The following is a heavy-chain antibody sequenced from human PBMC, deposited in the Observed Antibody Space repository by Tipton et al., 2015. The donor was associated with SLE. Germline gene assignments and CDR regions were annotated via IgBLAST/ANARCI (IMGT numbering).Heavy chain of an antibody. CDR3: AGPYSSSWDY. CDR1: GGSISSHY. J-gene: IGHJ4*02. V-gene: IGHV4-59*08. Sequence: LRLSCTVSGGSISSHYWSWIRQPPGKGLEWIGYIYYSGSTNYNPSLKSRVTISVDTSKNQFSLKLSSVTAADTAVYYCAGPYSSSWDYWGQGTLVTVSS. D-gene: IGHD6-13*01. CDR2: IYYSGST.